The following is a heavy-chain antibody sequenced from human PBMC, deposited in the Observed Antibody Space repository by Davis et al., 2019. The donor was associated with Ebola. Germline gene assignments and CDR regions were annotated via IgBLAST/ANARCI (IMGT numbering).Heavy chain of an antibody. CDR1: GFIFSNYG. Sequence: GESLKISCAASGFIFSNYGMHWVRQAPGKGLEWVSSINTGSNYIFYGDSVKGRFTISRDNAQNLLVLQMDSLTAEDTAVYYCVRERGPYILGWFEPFDIWGQGTRVTVSS. J-gene: IGHJ3*02. CDR3: VRERGPYILGWFEPFDI. CDR2: INTGSNYI. D-gene: IGHD3-10*01. V-gene: IGHV3-21*01.